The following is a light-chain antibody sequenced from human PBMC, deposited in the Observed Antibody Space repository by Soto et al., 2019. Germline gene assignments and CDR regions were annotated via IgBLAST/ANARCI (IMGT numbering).Light chain of an antibody. CDR2: EVT. V-gene: IGLV2-8*01. J-gene: IGLJ2*01. Sequence: QSALTQPPSASVSPGQSVTISCTGTSSDVGGYNYVSWYQQHPGKTPKLMIYEVTKRPSGVPDRFSGSKSGNTASLTVSGLQAEDEADYYCSSNAGSIVIFGGGTKLTVL. CDR3: SSNAGSIVI. CDR1: SSDVGGYNY.